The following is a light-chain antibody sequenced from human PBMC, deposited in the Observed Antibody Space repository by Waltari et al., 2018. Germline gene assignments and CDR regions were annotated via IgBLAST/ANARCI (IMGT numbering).Light chain of an antibody. Sequence: QSALTQPPPASGSPGQSITITCTGISTDGEGYEPGFWYPQHPGKAPKLLIHEVTKRPSGVPDRFSGSKSDNTASLAVSGLQAEDEADYYCSSYAGGSSLMFGGGTKLTVL. CDR2: EVT. CDR3: SSYAGGSSLM. V-gene: IGLV2-8*01. J-gene: IGLJ3*02. CDR1: STDGEGYEP.